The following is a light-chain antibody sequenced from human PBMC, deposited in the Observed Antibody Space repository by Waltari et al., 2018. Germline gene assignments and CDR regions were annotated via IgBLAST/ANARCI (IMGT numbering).Light chain of an antibody. CDR3: SSSTISTTLV. Sequence: QSALTQPASVSGSPGQSITISCTGTSSDVGAYNYVSWYQQHPGKAPKLMFYEVSNRPSGVSNRVSASKSGNMASLTISGLQAEDEADYYCSSSTISTTLVFGGGTKLTVL. V-gene: IGLV2-14*01. CDR1: SSDVGAYNY. J-gene: IGLJ2*01. CDR2: EVS.